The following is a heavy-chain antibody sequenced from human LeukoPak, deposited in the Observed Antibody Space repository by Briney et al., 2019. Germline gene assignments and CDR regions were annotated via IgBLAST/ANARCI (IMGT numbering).Heavy chain of an antibody. V-gene: IGHV4-59*01. J-gene: IGHJ6*02. CDR2: IYYSGST. CDR1: GGSISSYY. Sequence: PSETLSLTCTVSGGSISSYYCSWIRQPPGNVLEWIGYIYYSGSTNYNPSLKSRVTISVDTSKNQSSLNLSSVTAADTAVYYCARECGGTSCPYNNMDVWGQGTTVTVSS. CDR3: ARECGGTSCPYNNMDV. D-gene: IGHD2-2*01.